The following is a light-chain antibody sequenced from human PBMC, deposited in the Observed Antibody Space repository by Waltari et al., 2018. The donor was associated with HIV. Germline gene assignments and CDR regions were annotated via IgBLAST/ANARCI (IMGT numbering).Light chain of an antibody. Sequence: DIQMTQFPSSLSASVGNRVTITCQASQDIKNFLNWYQQKPGKPPKLLIYDASNLETGVPSRFSGGGSGTFFTFTITSLQPEDVATYYCQQYESLPLTFGGGTKVE. CDR3: QQYESLPLT. J-gene: IGKJ4*01. CDR1: QDIKNF. V-gene: IGKV1-33*01. CDR2: DAS.